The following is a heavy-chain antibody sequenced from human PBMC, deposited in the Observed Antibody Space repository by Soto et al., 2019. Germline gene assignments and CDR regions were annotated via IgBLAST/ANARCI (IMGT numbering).Heavy chain of an antibody. CDR3: ARVAKDIVVVPAANLGAFDI. CDR1: GGSFSSYY. V-gene: IGHV4-59*01. J-gene: IGHJ3*02. Sequence: SETLSLTCAVSGGSFSSYYWSWIRQPPGKGLEWIGYIYYSGSTNYNPSLKSRVTISVDTSKNQFSLKLSSVTAADTAVYYCARVAKDIVVVPAANLGAFDIWGQGTMVTVSS. CDR2: IYYSGST. D-gene: IGHD2-2*01.